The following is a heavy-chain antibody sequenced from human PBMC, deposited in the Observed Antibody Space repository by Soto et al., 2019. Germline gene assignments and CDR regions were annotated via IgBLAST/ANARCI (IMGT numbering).Heavy chain of an antibody. CDR3: ARHEGWTGPDQ. CDR1: GASIGSGGW. D-gene: IGHD2-8*02. CDR2: IFHDGNT. J-gene: IGHJ5*02. Sequence: QVHLQESGPGLVKPSETLSLTCAVSGASIGSGGWWSWVRQPPGKGLEWIAEIFHDGNTNYSPSLKSRVTISIDKSQNPVSLNVYSVTAADTAVYYCARHEGWTGPDQWGQGTLVTVSS. V-gene: IGHV4-4*02.